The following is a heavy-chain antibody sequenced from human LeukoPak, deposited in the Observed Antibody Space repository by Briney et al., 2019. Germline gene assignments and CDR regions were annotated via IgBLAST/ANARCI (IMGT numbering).Heavy chain of an antibody. CDR1: GFTLSSYA. V-gene: IGHV3-30-3*01. J-gene: IGHJ4*02. D-gene: IGHD3-22*01. CDR2: ISYDGSNK. Sequence: GGSLRLSCAASGFTLSSYAMHWVRQAPGKGLEWVAVISYDGSNKYYADSVKGRFTISRDNSKNTLYLQMNSLRAEDTAVYYCARVGFYYDSSGYPFAVDYWGQGTLVTVSS. CDR3: ARVGFYYDSSGYPFAVDY.